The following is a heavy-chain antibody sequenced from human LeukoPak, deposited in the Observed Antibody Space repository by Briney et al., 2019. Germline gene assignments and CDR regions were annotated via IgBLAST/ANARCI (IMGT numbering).Heavy chain of an antibody. Sequence: ASVKVSFKSSGYTFTSYYMHWVRQAPGQGLEWMGISNPSAGSTSYAQKFQGRVTMTRDTSTSTVYMELSSLTSEDTAVYYCARTPDNSGWYEVYWGQGTLVTVSS. CDR3: ARTPDNSGWYEVY. J-gene: IGHJ4*02. CDR2: SNPSAGST. V-gene: IGHV1-46*01. D-gene: IGHD6-19*01. CDR1: GYTFTSYY.